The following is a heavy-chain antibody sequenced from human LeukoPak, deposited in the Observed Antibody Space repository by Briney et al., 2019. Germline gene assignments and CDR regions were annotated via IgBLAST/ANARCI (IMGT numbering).Heavy chain of an antibody. D-gene: IGHD6-19*01. CDR2: ISYDGGNK. Sequence: GRSLRLSCAASGFTFSSYAMHWVRQAPGKGLEWVAVISYDGGNKYYADSVKGRFTISRDNSKNTLYLQMNSLRAEDTAVYYCARAKVRSSGWLDAFDIWGQGTMVTVSS. V-gene: IGHV3-30-3*01. J-gene: IGHJ3*02. CDR3: ARAKVRSSGWLDAFDI. CDR1: GFTFSSYA.